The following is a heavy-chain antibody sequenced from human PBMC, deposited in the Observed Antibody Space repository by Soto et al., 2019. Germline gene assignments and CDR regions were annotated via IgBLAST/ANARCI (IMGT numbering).Heavy chain of an antibody. CDR1: GGSFSGYY. D-gene: IGHD3-3*01. J-gene: IGHJ3*02. Sequence: QVQLQQWGAGLLKPSETLSLTCAVYGGSFSGYYWSWIRQPPGKGLEWIGEINHSGSTNYNPSLKSRVTISGDTSKNQFSLKLSSVTAADTAVYYCARDLRITIFGVGSDAFGIWGQGTMVTVSS. CDR2: INHSGST. CDR3: ARDLRITIFGVGSDAFGI. V-gene: IGHV4-34*01.